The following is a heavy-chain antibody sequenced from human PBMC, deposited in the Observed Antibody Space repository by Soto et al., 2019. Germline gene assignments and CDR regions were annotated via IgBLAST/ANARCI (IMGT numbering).Heavy chain of an antibody. Sequence: QVQLVESGGGVVQPGRSLRLSCAGSGFPFTSYGMHWVREGPDKGLEWVAVISYDGSDKYYADLVKGRFTISRDKSKNMLYLQMNSLRREDTGLYYCVGGQYYFDYRGQGTLVIVSS. J-gene: IGHJ4*02. D-gene: IGHD3-10*01. CDR1: GFPFTSYG. CDR2: ISYDGSDK. CDR3: VGGQYYFDY. V-gene: IGHV3-30*03.